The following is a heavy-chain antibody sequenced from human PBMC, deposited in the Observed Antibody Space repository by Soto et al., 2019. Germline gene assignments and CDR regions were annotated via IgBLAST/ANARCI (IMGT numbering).Heavy chain of an antibody. Sequence: SETLSLTCTVSGGSISSYYWSWIRQPPGKGLEWIGYIYYSGSTNYNPSLKSRVTISVDTSKNQFSLKLSSVTAADTAVYFCARDPGGYYDILTGYRVKGAFDIWGQGTMVTVAS. J-gene: IGHJ3*02. D-gene: IGHD3-9*01. CDR3: ARDPGGYYDILTGYRVKGAFDI. CDR2: IYYSGST. V-gene: IGHV4-59*01. CDR1: GGSISSYY.